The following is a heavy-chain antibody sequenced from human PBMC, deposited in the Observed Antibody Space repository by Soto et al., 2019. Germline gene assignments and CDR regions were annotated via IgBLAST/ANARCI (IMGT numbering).Heavy chain of an antibody. V-gene: IGHV3-48*01. CDR1: GFTFSSYS. CDR2: ISSSSSTI. CDR3: ARERDSCSGGSCYYHDAFDI. Sequence: VGSLRLSCAASGFTFSSYSMNWVRQAPGKGLEWVSYISSSSSTIYYADSVKGRFTISRDNAKNSLYLQMNSLRAEDTAVYYCARERDSCSGGSCYYHDAFDIWGQGTMVTVSS. J-gene: IGHJ3*02. D-gene: IGHD2-15*01.